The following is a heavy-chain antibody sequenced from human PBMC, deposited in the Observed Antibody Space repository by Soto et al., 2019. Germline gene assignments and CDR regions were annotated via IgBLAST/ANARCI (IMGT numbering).Heavy chain of an antibody. J-gene: IGHJ6*02. CDR2: IYYSGST. CDR3: ARYYDSSGYYLTPYYYYYGMDV. Sequence: SETLYLTCTVSGVSIISYYWSWIRQPPGKGLERIWYIYYSGSTNYNPSLKSRVTISVDTSKHQFSLKLSSVTAADTGVYYCARYYDSSGYYLTPYYYYYGMDVWRQGTTVTVSS. V-gene: IGHV4-59*08. CDR1: GVSIISYY. D-gene: IGHD3-22*01.